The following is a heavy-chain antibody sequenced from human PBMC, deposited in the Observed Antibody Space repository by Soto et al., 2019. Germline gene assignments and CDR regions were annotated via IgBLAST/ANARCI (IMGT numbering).Heavy chain of an antibody. CDR1: GFTFSSYS. J-gene: IGHJ5*02. CDR3: ARDLMVRGIQYDP. Sequence: GGSLRLSCAASGFTFSSYSMNWVRQAPGKGLEWVSSISSSSSYIYYADSVKGRFTISRDNAKNSLYLQMNSLRAEDTAVYYCARDLMVRGIQYDPWGQGTLVTVSS. D-gene: IGHD3-10*01. CDR2: ISSSSSYI. V-gene: IGHV3-21*01.